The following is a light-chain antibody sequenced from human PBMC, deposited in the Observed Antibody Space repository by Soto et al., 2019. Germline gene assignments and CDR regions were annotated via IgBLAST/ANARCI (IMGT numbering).Light chain of an antibody. V-gene: IGKV3-15*01. CDR1: QTLSSRH. Sequence: VLTQSPGTLSLSPGERATLSCRASQTLSSRHLAWYQQKPGQAPRLLIYGASTRATGIPARFSGSGSGTEFTLTISSLQSEDFAVYYCQQYNNWPPWTFGQGTKV. CDR3: QQYNNWPPWT. J-gene: IGKJ1*01. CDR2: GAS.